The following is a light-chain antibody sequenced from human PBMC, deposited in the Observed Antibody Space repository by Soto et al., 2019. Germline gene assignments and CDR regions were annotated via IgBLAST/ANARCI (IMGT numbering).Light chain of an antibody. CDR2: DAS. V-gene: IGKV3-15*01. CDR3: QQYHDWPLT. Sequence: EIVMTKSPSTLSVSPGERATLSCRASQSVSGHLAWYQQNPGQAPRLLIYDASTRATGIPARFSGSGSSTEFTLTISSLQSEDFAVYYCQQYHDWPLTFGGGTNVDI. J-gene: IGKJ4*01. CDR1: QSVSGH.